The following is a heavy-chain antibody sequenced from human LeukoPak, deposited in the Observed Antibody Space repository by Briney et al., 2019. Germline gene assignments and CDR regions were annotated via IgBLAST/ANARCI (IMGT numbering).Heavy chain of an antibody. J-gene: IGHJ3*02. Sequence: SETLSLTCTVSGGSISSSTYYWGWIRQPPGKGLEWIGNIYYSGSTYYNPSLKSRVTISVDTSKNQFSLKLSSVTAADTAVYYCARANYYDSSAFDIWGQGTMVTVSS. CDR1: GGSISSSTYY. CDR2: IYYSGST. CDR3: ARANYYDSSAFDI. V-gene: IGHV4-39*07. D-gene: IGHD3-22*01.